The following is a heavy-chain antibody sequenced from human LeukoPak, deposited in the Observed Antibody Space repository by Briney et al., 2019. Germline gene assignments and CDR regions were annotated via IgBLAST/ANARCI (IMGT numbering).Heavy chain of an antibody. CDR2: ISSSSSTI. D-gene: IGHD6-19*01. Sequence: GGSLRLSCAASGFTFSSYSMNWVRQAPGKGLEWVSYISSSSSTIYYADSVKGRFTISRDNAKNSLYLQMNSLRAEDTAVYYCASGGYDFDYWGQGTLVTVSS. CDR1: GFTFSSYS. CDR3: ASGGYDFDY. V-gene: IGHV3-48*01. J-gene: IGHJ4*02.